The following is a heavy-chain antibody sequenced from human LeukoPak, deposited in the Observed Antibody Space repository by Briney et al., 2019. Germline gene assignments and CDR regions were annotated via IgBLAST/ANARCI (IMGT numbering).Heavy chain of an antibody. J-gene: IGHJ3*02. CDR3: ARVATMVRVPLDALDI. D-gene: IGHD3-10*01. CDR1: GFTFSSCE. CDR2: ISRSGSTR. V-gene: IGHV3-48*03. Sequence: GGSLRLSCAISGFTFSSCELTWVRPAPGKGLEWGSYISRSGSTRYYADSVKGRFTISRDNAKNSLYLQMNSLRAEDTAVYYCARVATMVRVPLDALDIWGQGTMVSVSS.